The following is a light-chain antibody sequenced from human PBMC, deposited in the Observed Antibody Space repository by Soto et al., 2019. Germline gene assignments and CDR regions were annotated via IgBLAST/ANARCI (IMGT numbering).Light chain of an antibody. CDR2: DIS. J-gene: IGLJ2*01. V-gene: IGLV2-11*01. CDR1: SSDVGAYKY. Sequence: QSVLTQPRSVSGSPGQSVTISCTGTSSDVGAYKYVSWYQQHPGKAPKLLIYDISKRPSGVPDRFSGSKSGNTATLTISGLQAEDDADYNCCSHAGSYTLVFGGGTKLTVL. CDR3: CSHAGSYTLV.